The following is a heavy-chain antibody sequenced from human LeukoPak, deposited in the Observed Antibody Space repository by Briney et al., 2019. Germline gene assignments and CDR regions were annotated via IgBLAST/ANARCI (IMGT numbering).Heavy chain of an antibody. J-gene: IGHJ4*02. D-gene: IGHD5-12*01. Sequence: GGSLRLSCAGSGFPFSSHGMNWVRQAPGKGLEWVSGISPGGPTYYSDSVKGRFSISRDDSKNTFYLQMINLRAEDTAVYYCAKDGAWLRFDDWGQGILVTVSS. CDR1: GFPFSSHG. V-gene: IGHV3-23*01. CDR3: AKDGAWLRFDD. CDR2: ISPGGPT.